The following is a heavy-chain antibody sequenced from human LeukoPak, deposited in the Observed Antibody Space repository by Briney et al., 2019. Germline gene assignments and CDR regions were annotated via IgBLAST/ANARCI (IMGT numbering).Heavy chain of an antibody. CDR3: ARGGGSGWPYQYQHNFDY. D-gene: IGHD6-19*01. V-gene: IGHV4-28*03. J-gene: IGHJ4*02. CDR1: GYSISSSNW. Sequence: PSDTLSLTCAVSGYSISSSNWWAWIRQPPGKGLEWIGYIYYSGSTNYNPSLKSRVTISVDTSKNQFSLKLSSVTAADTAVYYCARGGGSGWPYQYQHNFDYWGQGTLVTVSS. CDR2: IYYSGST.